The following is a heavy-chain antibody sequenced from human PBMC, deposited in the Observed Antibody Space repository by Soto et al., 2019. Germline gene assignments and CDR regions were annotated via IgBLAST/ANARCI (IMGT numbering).Heavy chain of an antibody. CDR2: ISYDGSNK. J-gene: IGHJ3*02. CDR1: GFTFSSYA. D-gene: IGHD3-22*01. Sequence: VQLVESGGGLVQPGGSLRLSCAASGFTFSSYAMHWVRQAPGKGLEWVAVISYDGSNKYYADSVKGRFTISRDNSKNTLYLQMNSLRAEDTAVYYCARATYYEGAFDIWGQGTMVTVSS. CDR3: ARATYYEGAFDI. V-gene: IGHV3-30-3*01.